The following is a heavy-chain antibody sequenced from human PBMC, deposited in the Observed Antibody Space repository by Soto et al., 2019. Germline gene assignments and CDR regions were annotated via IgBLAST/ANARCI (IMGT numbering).Heavy chain of an antibody. CDR1: GGSFSCFY. CDR3: ARETSQNVYSNYGMDV. V-gene: IGHV4-34*01. Sequence: SETLSLTCDIYGGSFSCFYWSWIRQPPGKGLEWIWEINDSGTTNYNPSLKSRVTISADTSKTHFSRRLTSVTAADTAVYYCARETSQNVYSNYGMDVWGQGTTVTVSS. J-gene: IGHJ6*02. CDR2: INDSGTT.